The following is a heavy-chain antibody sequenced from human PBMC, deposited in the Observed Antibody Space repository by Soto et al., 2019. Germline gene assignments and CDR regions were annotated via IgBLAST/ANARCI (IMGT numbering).Heavy chain of an antibody. J-gene: IGHJ6*02. CDR1: GYSFTSYW. D-gene: IGHD6-13*01. CDR2: IDPSDSYT. Sequence: GESLKISCKGSGYSFTSYWISWVRQMPGKGLEWMGRIDPSDSYTNYSPSFQGHVTISADKSVSTAYLQWSSLKASDTAMYYCARGVAASDYYYYGMDVWGQGTTVTVSS. CDR3: ARGVAASDYYYYGMDV. V-gene: IGHV5-10-1*01.